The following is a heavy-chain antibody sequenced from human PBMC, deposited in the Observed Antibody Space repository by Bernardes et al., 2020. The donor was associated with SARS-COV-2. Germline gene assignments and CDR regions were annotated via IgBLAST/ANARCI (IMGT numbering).Heavy chain of an antibody. Sequence: TLSLTCAVYSGSFSGYYWSWIRQTPGKGLEWIGEINDSGSTKYNPALKSRVTISVDPSKNQFSLKLNSVTAADTAVYYCARGSAAVVSHFMLLFANWYFDLWGRGTLVTVSS. J-gene: IGHJ2*01. D-gene: IGHD2-15*01. V-gene: IGHV4-34*01. CDR1: SGSFSGYY. CDR2: INDSGST. CDR3: ARGSAAVVSHFMLLFANWYFDL.